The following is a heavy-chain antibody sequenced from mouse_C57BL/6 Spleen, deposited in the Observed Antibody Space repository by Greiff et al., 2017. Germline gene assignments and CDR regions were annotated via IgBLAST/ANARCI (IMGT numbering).Heavy chain of an antibody. V-gene: IGHV1-82*01. CDR1: GYAFSSSW. CDR2: IYPGDGDT. CDR3: ATYYYGSSYGFAY. J-gene: IGHJ3*01. Sequence: QVQLQQSGPELVKPGASVKISCKASGYAFSSSWMNWVKQRPGKGLEWIGRIYPGDGDTNYNGKFKGKDTLTADKSSSTAYMQLSSLTSEDSAVYFCATYYYGSSYGFAYWGQGTLVTVSA. D-gene: IGHD1-1*01.